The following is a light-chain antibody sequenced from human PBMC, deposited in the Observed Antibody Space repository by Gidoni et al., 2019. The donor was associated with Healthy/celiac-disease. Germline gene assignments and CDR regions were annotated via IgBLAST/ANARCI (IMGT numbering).Light chain of an antibody. J-gene: IGLJ1*01. CDR3: SSYTSSSTPFV. Sequence: QSALTQPDSVSGSPGQSITISCTGTSSDVGGYHYVSWYQQHPGKAPKLMIYEVSNRPSGVSNRFSGSKSGNTASLTISGLQAEDEADYYCSSYTSSSTPFVFGTGTKVTVL. V-gene: IGLV2-14*01. CDR1: SSDVGGYHY. CDR2: EVS.